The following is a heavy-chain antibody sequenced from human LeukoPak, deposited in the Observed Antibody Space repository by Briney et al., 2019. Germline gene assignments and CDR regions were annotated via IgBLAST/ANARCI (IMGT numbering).Heavy chain of an antibody. V-gene: IGHV1-69*04. D-gene: IGHD3-22*01. CDR2: IIPILGIA. Sequence: SVKVSCKASGGTLSSYAISWVRQAPGQGLEWMGRIIPILGIANYAQKFQGRVTITADKSTSTAYMELSSLRSEDTAVYYCARGGLYYYDSSGYLIWGQGTLVTVSS. CDR1: GGTLSSYA. CDR3: ARGGLYYYDSSGYLI. J-gene: IGHJ4*02.